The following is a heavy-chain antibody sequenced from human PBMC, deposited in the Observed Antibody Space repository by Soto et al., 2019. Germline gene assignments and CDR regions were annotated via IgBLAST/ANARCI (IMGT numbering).Heavy chain of an antibody. CDR2: ISGSGGST. Sequence: GGSLRLSCAASGFTFSSYAMSWVRQAPGKGLEWVSAISGSGGSTYYADSVKGRFTISRDNSKNTLYLQMNSLRAEDTAVYYCAKDRGEYYDSSGYYFGSSYYFDYWGQGTLVTVSS. CDR3: AKDRGEYYDSSGYYFGSSYYFDY. CDR1: GFTFSSYA. J-gene: IGHJ4*02. V-gene: IGHV3-23*01. D-gene: IGHD3-22*01.